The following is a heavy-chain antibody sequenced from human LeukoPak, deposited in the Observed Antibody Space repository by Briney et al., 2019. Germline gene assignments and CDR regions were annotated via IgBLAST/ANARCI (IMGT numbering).Heavy chain of an antibody. V-gene: IGHV4-59*08. D-gene: IGHD3-10*01. CDR2: IYYSGST. J-gene: IGHJ4*02. CDR1: GGSISTYY. CDR3: ARRYLYVFTMVRGVFDY. Sequence: SETLSLTCTVSGGSISTYYWNWIRQPPGKGLEWIGYIYYSGSTNYNPSLKSRVTISVDTSKNQFSLKLSSVTAADTAVYYCARRYLYVFTMVRGVFDYWGQGTLVTVSS.